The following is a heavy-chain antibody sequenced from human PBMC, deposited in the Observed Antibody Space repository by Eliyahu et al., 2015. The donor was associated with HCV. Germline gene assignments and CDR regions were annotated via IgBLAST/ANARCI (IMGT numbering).Heavy chain of an antibody. D-gene: IGHD1-1*01. V-gene: IGHV3-48*01. CDR1: GFTFSDYS. CDR3: ARVYNWNPLS. CDR2: LCSSSRSM. J-gene: IGHJ5*02. Sequence: EVQLVESGGGLVQPGGSLRLSCAASGFTFSDYSMNWVRQAPGKGAGGGFYLCSSSRSMCAADSVKGRFTISRDNAKNSLYLQMNSLRAEDTAVYYCARVYNWNPLSWGQGTLVTVSS.